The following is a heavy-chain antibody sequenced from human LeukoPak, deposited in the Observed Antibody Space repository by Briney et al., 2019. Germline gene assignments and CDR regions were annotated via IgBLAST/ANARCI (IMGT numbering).Heavy chain of an antibody. Sequence: SGPTLVKPTQTPTLTCTFSGFSLSTSGVGVGWIRQPPGKALEWLALIYWDDDKRYSPSLKSRLTITKDTSKNQVVLTMTNMDPVDTATYYCAHRVGMALFDYWGQGTLVTVSS. J-gene: IGHJ4*02. D-gene: IGHD2-21*01. CDR2: IYWDDDK. CDR1: GFSLSTSGVG. V-gene: IGHV2-5*02. CDR3: AHRVGMALFDY.